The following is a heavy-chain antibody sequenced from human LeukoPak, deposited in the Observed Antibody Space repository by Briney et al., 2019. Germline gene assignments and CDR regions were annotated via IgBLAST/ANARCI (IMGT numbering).Heavy chain of an antibody. D-gene: IGHD1-26*01. Sequence: SETLSLTCTVSGGSISSGSYLWGCIRQSPGKGLEWIGSTSYSGSTYYNPSLKTRVTVSVDTSKNQFSLKVTSVTAADTAVYYCARWVGNRNWFDPWGQGTLVTVSS. CDR2: TSYSGST. V-gene: IGHV4-39*07. J-gene: IGHJ5*02. CDR3: ARWVGNRNWFDP. CDR1: GGSISSGSYL.